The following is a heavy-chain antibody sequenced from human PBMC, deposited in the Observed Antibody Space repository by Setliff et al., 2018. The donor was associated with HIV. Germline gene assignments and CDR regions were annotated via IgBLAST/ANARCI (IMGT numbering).Heavy chain of an antibody. CDR2: IIPIFGTA. CDR3: ASGSGYCKNGVCYIGVHRTPDKYYFDS. CDR1: GGTFSSYA. Sequence: SVKVSCKASGGTFSSYAISWVRQAPGQGLEWMGGIIPIFGTANYAQKFQGRVTLTTDELMKTAYMELSSLRSEDTAVYYCASGSGYCKNGVCYIGVHRTPDKYYFDSWGQGALVTVSS. J-gene: IGHJ4*02. V-gene: IGHV1-69*05. D-gene: IGHD2-8*01.